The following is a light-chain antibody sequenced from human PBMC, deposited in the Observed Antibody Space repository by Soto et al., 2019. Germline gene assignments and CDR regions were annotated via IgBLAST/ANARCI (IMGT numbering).Light chain of an antibody. CDR2: GAS. J-gene: IGKJ1*01. Sequence: EMVMTQSPATLSVSPGERATLSCRASQSVSSNLAWYQQKPGQAPRLLIYGASTRATGIPARFSGSGSGTEFTLTISSLHSEDFAVYYCQQYNKWPPRAFGQGTKVELK. CDR1: QSVSSN. V-gene: IGKV3-15*01. CDR3: QQYNKWPPRA.